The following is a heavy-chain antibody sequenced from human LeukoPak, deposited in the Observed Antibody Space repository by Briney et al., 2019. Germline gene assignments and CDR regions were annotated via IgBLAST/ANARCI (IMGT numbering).Heavy chain of an antibody. V-gene: IGHV1-24*01. CDR3: ATPKVVAATLDAFDI. J-gene: IGHJ3*02. Sequence: ASVKVCCKVSGYTLTELSMPWVRQAPGKGLEWMGGFDPEDGETIYAQKFQGRVTMTEYTSTDTAYMELSSLRSEDTAVYYCATPKVVAATLDAFDIWGKGTTVTVSS. CDR1: GYTLTELS. D-gene: IGHD2-15*01. CDR2: FDPEDGET.